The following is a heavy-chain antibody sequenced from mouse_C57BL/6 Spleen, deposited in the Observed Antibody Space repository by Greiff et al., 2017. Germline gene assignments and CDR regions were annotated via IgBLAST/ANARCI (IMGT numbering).Heavy chain of an antibody. V-gene: IGHV1-66*01. CDR3: ARGGTRGQYYFCY. CDR2: IYPGGGNT. Sequence: QVQLQQSGPELVKPGASVKISCKASGYSFTSYYIHWVKQRPGQGLEWIGWIYPGGGNTKYNEKFKGKATLTADTSSSTAYMQLSSLTSEDSAVYYCARGGTRGQYYFCYWGQGATVTV. J-gene: IGHJ2*01. CDR1: GYSFTSYY. D-gene: IGHD2-14*01.